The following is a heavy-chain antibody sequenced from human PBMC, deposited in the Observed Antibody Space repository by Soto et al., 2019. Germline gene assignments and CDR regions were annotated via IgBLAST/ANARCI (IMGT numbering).Heavy chain of an antibody. J-gene: IGHJ6*02. D-gene: IGHD3-22*01. Sequence: LSLTCTVSGGSISSYYWSWIRQPPGKGLEWIGYIYYSGSTNYNPSLKSRVTISVDTSKNQFSLKLSSVTAADTAVYYCARYPYYYDSSGYKYYYYYYGMDVWGQGTTVTVSS. CDR3: ARYPYYYDSSGYKYYYYYYGMDV. V-gene: IGHV4-59*01. CDR2: IYYSGST. CDR1: GGSISSYY.